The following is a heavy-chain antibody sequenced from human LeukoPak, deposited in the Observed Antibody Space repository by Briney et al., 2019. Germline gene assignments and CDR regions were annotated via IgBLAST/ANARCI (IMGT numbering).Heavy chain of an antibody. CDR1: GFTFDDYT. V-gene: IGHV3-43*01. CDR3: AKGGQAAARDMDV. J-gene: IGHJ6*03. Sequence: GGSLRLSCAASGFTFDDYTMHWVRQPPGKGLEWVSLMTWDAGTTYYADSVKGRFTISRENSKNSLYLQMNSLRSEDTALYYCAKGGQAAARDMDVWGKGTTATVSS. D-gene: IGHD2-2*01. CDR2: MTWDAGTT.